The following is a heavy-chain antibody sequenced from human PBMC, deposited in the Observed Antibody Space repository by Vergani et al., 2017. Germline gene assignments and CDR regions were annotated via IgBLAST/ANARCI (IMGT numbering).Heavy chain of an antibody. CDR2: VSTGTKSQ. J-gene: IGHJ3*01. Sequence: QLVESGGGWVQPGGSLRLSCVVSGFDSSSYIMNWVRQAPGKGLEWVSFVSTGTKSQSYAESVKGRLTISRDSAKNSLYQQMNSLRAEDTAVYYCAREYSSTSGRAFDFWGQGTKVTVSS. CDR1: GFDSSSYI. CDR3: AREYSSTSGRAFDF. D-gene: IGHD2-2*01. V-gene: IGHV3-48*01.